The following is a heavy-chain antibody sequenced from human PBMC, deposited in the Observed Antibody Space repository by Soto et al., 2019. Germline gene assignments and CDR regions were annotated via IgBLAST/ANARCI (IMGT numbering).Heavy chain of an antibody. CDR2: INAGNGNT. J-gene: IGHJ5*02. CDR3: ARGGRIVTMIVVVTNNWFDP. Sequence: ASVKVSCKASGYTFTSYAMHWVRQAPGQRLEWKGWINAGNGNTKFSQMFQGRVTITRDTSASTAFMELSSLRSEDTAVYYCARGGRIVTMIVVVTNNWFDPWGQGTLVTVSS. V-gene: IGHV1-3*01. CDR1: GYTFTSYA. D-gene: IGHD3-22*01.